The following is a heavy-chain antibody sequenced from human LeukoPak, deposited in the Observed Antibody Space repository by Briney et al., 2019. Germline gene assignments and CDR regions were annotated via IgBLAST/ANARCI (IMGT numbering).Heavy chain of an antibody. V-gene: IGHV1-3*01. J-gene: IGHJ4*02. CDR3: ARDRFGEGSGWGNYFDY. CDR1: GYTFTSYA. D-gene: IGHD6-19*01. CDR2: INAGNGNT. Sequence: GASVTVSCKASGYTFTSYAMHWVRQAPGQRLEWMGWINAGNGNTKYSQKFQGRVTITRDTSASTAYMELSSLRSEDTAVYYCARDRFGEGSGWGNYFDYWGQGTLVTVSS.